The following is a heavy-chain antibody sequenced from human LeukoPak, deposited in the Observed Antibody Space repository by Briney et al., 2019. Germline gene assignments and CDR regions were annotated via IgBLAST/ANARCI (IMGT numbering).Heavy chain of an antibody. Sequence: PSETLSLTCTVSGGSISTYYWSWIRQPPGKGLEWIGEINHSGSTNYNPSLKSRVTISVDTSKNRFSLKLTSVTAADTAVYYCARQTGSGLFILPGGQGTLVTVSS. V-gene: IGHV4-34*01. CDR1: GGSISTYY. CDR3: ARQTGSGLFILP. D-gene: IGHD3/OR15-3a*01. CDR2: INHSGST. J-gene: IGHJ4*02.